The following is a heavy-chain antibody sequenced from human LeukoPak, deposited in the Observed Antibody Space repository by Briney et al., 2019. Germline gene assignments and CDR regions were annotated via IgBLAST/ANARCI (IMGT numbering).Heavy chain of an antibody. CDR3: ARWNHDY. CDR2: ISYDGSNK. D-gene: IGHD1-14*01. V-gene: IGHV3-30*03. CDR1: GFTFSAYG. Sequence: GRSLRLSCAASGFTFSAYGMHWVRQAPGKGLEWVAVISYDGSNKFYADSVKGRFTISRDNAKNSLYLQMNSLRAEDTAVYYCARWNHDYWGQGTLVTVSS. J-gene: IGHJ4*02.